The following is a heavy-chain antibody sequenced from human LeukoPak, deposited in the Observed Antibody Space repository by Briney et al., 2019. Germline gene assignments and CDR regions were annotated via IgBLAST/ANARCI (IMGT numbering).Heavy chain of an antibody. J-gene: IGHJ4*02. CDR1: GFTLSSYA. CDR2: ISGSGGST. D-gene: IGHD3-10*01. CDR3: AKDLPLWFGELLIDY. Sequence: QPGGSLRLSCAASGFTLSSYAMSWVRQAPGKGLEWVSAISGSGGSTYYADSVRGRFTISRDNSKNTLYLQMNSLRAEDTAVYYCAKDLPLWFGELLIDYWGQGTLVTVSS. V-gene: IGHV3-23*01.